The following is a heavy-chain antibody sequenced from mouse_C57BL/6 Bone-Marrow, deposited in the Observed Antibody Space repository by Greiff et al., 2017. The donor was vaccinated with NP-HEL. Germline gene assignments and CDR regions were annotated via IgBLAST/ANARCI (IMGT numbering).Heavy chain of an antibody. CDR3: ARRIDY. CDR2: IHPNSGST. J-gene: IGHJ2*01. CDR1: GYTFTSYW. V-gene: IGHV1-64*01. Sequence: QVQLQQPGAELVKPGASVKLSCKASGYTFTSYWMHWVKQRPGQGLEWLGMIHPNSGSTNYNEKFKSKATLTVDQSSSPAYLQLSSLTSEDSAVYYCARRIDYWGQGTTLTVSS.